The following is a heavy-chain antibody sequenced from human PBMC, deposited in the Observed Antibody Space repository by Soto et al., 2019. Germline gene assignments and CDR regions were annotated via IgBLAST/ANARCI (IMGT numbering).Heavy chain of an antibody. CDR2: IKNDGSTT. V-gene: IGHV3-74*01. D-gene: IGHD4-4*01. Sequence: PGGSLRLSCAASGFTLSGDWMHWVRQAPGKGLVWVSRIKNDGSTTTYADSVKGRFTISRDNAKNAMYLQMSSLSAEDTAVYYCATAGRDGYSYFDYWGQGALVTVSS. CDR3: ATAGRDGYSYFDY. CDR1: GFTLSGDW. J-gene: IGHJ4*02.